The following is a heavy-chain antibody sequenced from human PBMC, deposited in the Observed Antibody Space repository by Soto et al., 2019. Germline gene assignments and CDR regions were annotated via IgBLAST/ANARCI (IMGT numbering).Heavy chain of an antibody. CDR1: GYTFTSYG. D-gene: IGHD2-15*01. CDR2: INAYNGNT. Sequence: QVQLVQSGAEVKKPGASVKVSCKPSGYTFTSYGISWVRQAPGQGLEWMGWINAYNGNTNHAHQFQGRVTMTTDTSTSTAYMELRSLRSDDTAVYYWAREVVYGLIDYWGQGTLVTVSA. CDR3: AREVVYGLIDY. V-gene: IGHV1-18*01. J-gene: IGHJ4*02.